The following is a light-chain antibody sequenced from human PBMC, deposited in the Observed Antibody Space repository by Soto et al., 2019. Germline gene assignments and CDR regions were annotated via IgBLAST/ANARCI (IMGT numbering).Light chain of an antibody. CDR2: SAS. CDR3: QQYGSSPT. V-gene: IGKV3-20*01. J-gene: IGKJ1*01. CDR1: QSVSSNY. Sequence: EIVLTQSPGTLSLSPGERATLSCRASQSVSSNYLASYQQKPGQAPRVLIYSASSRATGIPDRFSGSGSGTDFTLTISRLEPEDFAVYYCQQYGSSPTFGQGTKVEIK.